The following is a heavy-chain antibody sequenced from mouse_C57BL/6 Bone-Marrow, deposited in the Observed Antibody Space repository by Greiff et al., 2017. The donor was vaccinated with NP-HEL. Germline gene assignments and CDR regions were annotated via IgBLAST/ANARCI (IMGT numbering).Heavy chain of an antibody. CDR2: INYDGSST. Sequence: EVMLVESEGGLVQPGSSMKLSCTASGFTFSDYYMAWVRQVPEKGLEWVANINYDGSSTYYLDSLKSRFIISRDNAKNILYLQMSSLKSEDTATYYCARDQGTTVVAVYWYFDVWGTGTTVTVSS. CDR1: GFTFSDYY. D-gene: IGHD1-1*01. CDR3: ARDQGTTVVAVYWYFDV. J-gene: IGHJ1*03. V-gene: IGHV5-16*01.